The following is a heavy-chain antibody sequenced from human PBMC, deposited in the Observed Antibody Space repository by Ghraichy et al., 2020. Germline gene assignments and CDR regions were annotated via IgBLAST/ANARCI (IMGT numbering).Heavy chain of an antibody. D-gene: IGHD3-22*01. CDR3: AKRIRLTYYYDSSGWFDY. CDR1: GFTFSSYA. CDR2: ISGSGGST. V-gene: IGHV3-23*01. J-gene: IGHJ4*02. Sequence: GGSLRLSCVASGFTFSSYAMSWVRQAPGKGLEWVSAISGSGGSTYYADSVKGRFTISRDNSKNTLYLQMNSLRAEDTAVYYCAKRIRLTYYYDSSGWFDYWGQGTLVTVSS.